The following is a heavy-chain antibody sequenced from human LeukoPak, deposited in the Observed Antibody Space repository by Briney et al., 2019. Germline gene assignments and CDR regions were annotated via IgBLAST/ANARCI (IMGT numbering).Heavy chain of an antibody. D-gene: IGHD1-26*01. J-gene: IGHJ4*02. CDR1: GFTFDDYA. CDR3: AKDISVGATPYYFDY. V-gene: IGHV3-9*01. Sequence: GGSLRLSCAASGFTFDDYAMHWVRQAPGKGLEWVSGIIWNSGSIGYGDSVKGRFTISRDNAKNSLYLQMNSLRAEDTALYYCAKDISVGATPYYFDYWGQGTLVTVSS. CDR2: IIWNSGSI.